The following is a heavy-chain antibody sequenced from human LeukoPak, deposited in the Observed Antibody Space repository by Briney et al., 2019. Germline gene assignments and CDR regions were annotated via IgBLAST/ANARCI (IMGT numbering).Heavy chain of an antibody. D-gene: IGHD3-22*01. V-gene: IGHV4-38-2*02. J-gene: IGHJ3*02. CDR3: ARVHDSSGYEGDDAFDI. CDR2: IYHSGST. Sequence: PSETLSLTCTVSGGSISSGYYWGWIRQPPGKGLEWIGTIYHSGSTYYNPSLKSRVTISVDTPKNQFSLKLSSVTAADTAVYYCARVHDSSGYEGDDAFDIWGQGTMVTVSS. CDR1: GGSISSGYY.